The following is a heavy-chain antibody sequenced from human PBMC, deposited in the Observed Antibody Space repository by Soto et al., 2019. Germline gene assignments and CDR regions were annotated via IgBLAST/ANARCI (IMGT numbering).Heavy chain of an antibody. J-gene: IGHJ4*02. CDR2: ISYDGSNK. V-gene: IGHV3-30*18. Sequence: GGSLRLSCAASGFTFSSYGMHWVRQAPGKGLERVAVISYDGSNKYYADSVKGRFTISRDNSKNTLYLQMNSLRAEDTAVYYCAKDLYSYGFGAFDYWGQGTLVTVSS. D-gene: IGHD5-18*01. CDR3: AKDLYSYGFGAFDY. CDR1: GFTFSSYG.